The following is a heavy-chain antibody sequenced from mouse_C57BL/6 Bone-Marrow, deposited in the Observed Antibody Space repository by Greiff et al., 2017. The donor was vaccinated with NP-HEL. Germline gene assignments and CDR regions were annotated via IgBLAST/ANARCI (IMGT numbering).Heavy chain of an antibody. CDR2: ISSGGSYT. J-gene: IGHJ3*01. Sequence: EVQVVESGGDLVKPGGSLKLSCAASGFTFSSYGMSWVRQTPDQRLEWVATISSGGSYTYYPDSVKGRFTISRDNSTHTLYLQISILKSEDTAKYDCARPQTGAWFAYWGQGTLVTVTA. V-gene: IGHV5-6*01. D-gene: IGHD3-2*02. CDR3: ARPQTGAWFAY. CDR1: GFTFSSYG.